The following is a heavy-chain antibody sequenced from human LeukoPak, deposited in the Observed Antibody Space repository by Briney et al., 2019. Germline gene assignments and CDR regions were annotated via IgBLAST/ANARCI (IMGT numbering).Heavy chain of an antibody. CDR2: IYYSGST. D-gene: IGHD4-17*01. CDR1: GGSISSSSYY. Sequence: SETLSLTCTVSGGSISSSSYYWGWIRQPPGKGLEWIGSIYYSGSTYYNLSLKSRVTISVDTSKNQSSLKLRSVTAADTAVYYCARHLGTTVTTAFDYWGQGTLVTVSS. V-gene: IGHV4-39*01. CDR3: ARHLGTTVTTAFDY. J-gene: IGHJ4*02.